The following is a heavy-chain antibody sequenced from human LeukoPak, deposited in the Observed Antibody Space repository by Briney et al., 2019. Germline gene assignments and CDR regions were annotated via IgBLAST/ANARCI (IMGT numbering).Heavy chain of an antibody. J-gene: IGHJ6*03. CDR1: GYSISSGYY. CDR2: IYHSGST. CDR3: ARGRATSPSHMDV. D-gene: IGHD1-26*01. Sequence: SETLSLTCTVSGYSISSGYYWGWIRQPPGKGLEWIGSIYHSGSTYYNPSLKSRVTISVDTSKNQLSLKLSSVTAADTAVYYCARGRATSPSHMDVWGKGTTVTVSS. V-gene: IGHV4-38-2*02.